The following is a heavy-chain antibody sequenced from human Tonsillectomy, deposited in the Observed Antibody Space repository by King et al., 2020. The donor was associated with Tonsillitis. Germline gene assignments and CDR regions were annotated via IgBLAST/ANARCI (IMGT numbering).Heavy chain of an antibody. CDR1: GYSISSGYY. J-gene: IGHJ5*02. D-gene: IGHD3-22*01. CDR2: IYHSGST. V-gene: IGHV4-38-2*02. Sequence: QLQESGPGLVKPSETLSLTCAVSGYSISSGYYWGWIRQPPGKGLEWIGSIYHSGSTYYNPSLKSRVTISVDTSKNQFSLKLSSVTAADTAVYYCARDRRVDYSESSGYSDTHNWFDPWGQGTLVSVS. CDR3: ARDRRVDYSESSGYSDTHNWFDP.